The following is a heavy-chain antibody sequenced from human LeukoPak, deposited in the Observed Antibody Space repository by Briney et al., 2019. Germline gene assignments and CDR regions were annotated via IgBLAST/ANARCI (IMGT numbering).Heavy chain of an antibody. CDR2: IYHSGST. D-gene: IGHD5-24*01. CDR3: ARGWLQSGFHY. V-gene: IGHV4-38-2*02. CDR1: GFSISSGYY. Sequence: PSETLSLTCTVSGFSISSGYYWGWIRQPPGKGLEWIGTIYHSGSTYYNPSLKSRVTISVDTSKNQFSLRLSSVTPEDTAVYYCARGWLQSGFHYWGQGILVTVSS. J-gene: IGHJ4*02.